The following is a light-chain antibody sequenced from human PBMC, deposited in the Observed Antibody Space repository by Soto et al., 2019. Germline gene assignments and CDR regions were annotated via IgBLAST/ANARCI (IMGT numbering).Light chain of an antibody. V-gene: IGLV1-44*01. CDR1: SSNIGRNA. CDR3: AVWDDSLNAVV. CDR2: SSY. J-gene: IGLJ2*01. Sequence: QSALTQPPSASGTPGQRVTISCSGSSSNIGRNAVNWYQQLPGAAPTLLIYSSYQRPSGVPDRFSGSKSGTSGSLAIRGLQSEDEAAYYCAVWDDSLNAVVFGGGTKLT.